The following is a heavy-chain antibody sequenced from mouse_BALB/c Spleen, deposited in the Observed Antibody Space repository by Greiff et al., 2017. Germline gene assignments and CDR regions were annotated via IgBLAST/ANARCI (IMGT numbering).Heavy chain of an antibody. CDR3: ARMGSMITGAWFAY. CDR1: GYTFTNYW. CDR2: IYPGGGYT. Sequence: QVQLQQSGAELVRPGTSVKISCKASGYTFTNYWLGWVKQRPGHGLEWIGDIYPGGGYTNYNEKFKGKATLTADTSSSTVYMQLSSLTSEDSAVYFCARMGSMITGAWFAYWGQGTLVTVSA. D-gene: IGHD2-4*01. V-gene: IGHV1-63*02. J-gene: IGHJ3*01.